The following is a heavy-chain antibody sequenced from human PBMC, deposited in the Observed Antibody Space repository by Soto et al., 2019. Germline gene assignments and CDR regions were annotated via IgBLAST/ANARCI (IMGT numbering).Heavy chain of an antibody. CDR3: ARGRVAAAGLNWFDP. V-gene: IGHV4-34*01. Sequence: PSETLSLTCAVYGGSFSGYYWSWIRQPPGKGLEWIGEINHSGSTNYNPSLKSRVTISVDTSKNQFSLKLSSVTAADTAVYYCARGRVAAAGLNWFDPWGQGTLVTVSS. CDR2: INHSGST. D-gene: IGHD6-13*01. J-gene: IGHJ5*02. CDR1: GGSFSGYY.